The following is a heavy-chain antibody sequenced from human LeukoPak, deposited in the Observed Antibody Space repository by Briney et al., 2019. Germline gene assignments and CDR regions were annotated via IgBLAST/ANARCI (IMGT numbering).Heavy chain of an antibody. J-gene: IGHJ4*02. CDR2: ISSSSSTI. D-gene: IGHD2-21*02. Sequence: PGGSLRLSCAASGFTFSSHSMNWVRQAPGKGLEWVSYISSSSSTIYYADSVKGRFTISRDNAKNSLYLRMNSLRAEDTAVYYCAAVVRLLGIWGQGTLVTVSS. CDR1: GFTFSSHS. CDR3: AAVVRLLGI. V-gene: IGHV3-48*04.